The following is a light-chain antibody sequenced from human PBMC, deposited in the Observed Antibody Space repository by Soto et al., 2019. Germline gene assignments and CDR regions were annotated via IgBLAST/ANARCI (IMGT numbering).Light chain of an antibody. J-gene: IGLJ1*01. V-gene: IGLV2-14*03. CDR2: DVS. CDR1: SSDVGDYNY. CDR3: SSYSSSGTLYV. Sequence: QSALTQPASVSESPGQSITISCTGSSSDVGDYNYVAWYQQHPDKAPKLMIFDVSSRPSGVSNRFSGSKSGSTASLTISGLQAEDEADYFCSSYSSSGTLYVFGTGTKVTVL.